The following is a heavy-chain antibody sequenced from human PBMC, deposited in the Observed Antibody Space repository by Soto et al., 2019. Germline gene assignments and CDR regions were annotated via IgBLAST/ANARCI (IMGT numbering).Heavy chain of an antibody. CDR2: MSPNSGNT. D-gene: IGHD1-26*01. CDR1: GYTFTTYD. J-gene: IGHJ6*04. Sequence: ASVKVSCKASGYTFTTYDINWVRQATGQGLEWMGWMSPNSGNTGYAQKFQGRVTMTRDTSISTAYMELSSLRSDDTAVYYCARQWELSGYYYGMDVWGKGTMVTVSS. CDR3: ARQWELSGYYYGMDV. V-gene: IGHV1-8*01.